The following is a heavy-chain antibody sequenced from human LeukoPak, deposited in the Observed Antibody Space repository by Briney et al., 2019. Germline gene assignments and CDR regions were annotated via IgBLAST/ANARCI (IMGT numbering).Heavy chain of an antibody. D-gene: IGHD6-6*01. CDR1: GDSISSYY. CDR2: IYYSGNT. V-gene: IGHV4-59*01. J-gene: IGHJ6*03. CDR3: ARDWGVGGRPGYMDV. Sequence: PETLSLTRTVFGDSISSYYWRWIRQPPGKGPEWIGYIYYSGNTNYNPSLKSRVVILVDASKDQVSLKLSSVTAADTAVYFCARDWGVGGRPGYMDVWGKGTTVTVSS.